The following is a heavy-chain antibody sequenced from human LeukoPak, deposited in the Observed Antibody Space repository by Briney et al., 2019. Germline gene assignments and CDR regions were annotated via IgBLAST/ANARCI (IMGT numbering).Heavy chain of an antibody. CDR2: ISGSGGST. J-gene: IGHJ3*02. CDR3: AKDRYDYSNYYDAFDI. V-gene: IGHV3-23*01. D-gene: IGHD4-11*01. CDR1: GGTFSSYA. Sequence: GASVKVSCKASGGTFSSYAMSWVRQAPGKGLEWVSAISGSGGSTYYADSVKGRFTISRDNSKNTLYLQMNSLRAEDTAVYYCAKDRYDYSNYYDAFDIWGQGTMVTVSS.